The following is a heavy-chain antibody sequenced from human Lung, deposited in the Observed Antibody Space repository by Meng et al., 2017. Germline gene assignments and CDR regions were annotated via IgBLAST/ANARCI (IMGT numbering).Heavy chain of an antibody. CDR1: GGSFSDYY. D-gene: IGHD4-11*01. CDR3: ARGPTTMAHDFDY. J-gene: IGHJ4*02. CDR2: INHSGST. Sequence: QVQLQQWGAGLLKPSETLSLTCVVSGGSFSDYYWSWIRQPPGKGLEWIGEINHSGSTNYNPSLERRATISVDTSQSNLSLKLSSVTAADSAVYYCARGPTTMAHDFDYWGQGTLVTVSS. V-gene: IGHV4-34*01.